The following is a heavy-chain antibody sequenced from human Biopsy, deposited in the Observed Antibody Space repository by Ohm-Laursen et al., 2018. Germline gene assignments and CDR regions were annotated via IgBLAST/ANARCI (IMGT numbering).Heavy chain of an antibody. CDR2: MNPISGNT. Sequence: SSVKVSCKASGYTFTTYDITWVRQATGQGPEWMGWMNPISGNTGYAHKFRGRVTMTSDSSISTAYLGVSSLTFEDTAVYYCARAVRYRLLSDPWGQGTLVTVSS. J-gene: IGHJ5*02. D-gene: IGHD2/OR15-2a*01. CDR1: GYTFTTYD. V-gene: IGHV1-8*01. CDR3: ARAVRYRLLSDP.